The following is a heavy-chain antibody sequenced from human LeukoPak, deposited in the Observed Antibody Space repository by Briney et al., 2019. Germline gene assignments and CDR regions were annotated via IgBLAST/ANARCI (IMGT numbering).Heavy chain of an antibody. Sequence: GASVKVSCKGSGYTFTSYDINWVRQATGQGLEWMGWINPNSGDTGYAQKFQGRVTLTRNTPLSTAYMELSSLRSEDTAVYCCARGTDRHWYFDLWGRGTLVTVSS. J-gene: IGHJ2*01. CDR1: GYTFTSYD. CDR3: ARGTDRHWYFDL. V-gene: IGHV1-8*01. CDR2: INPNSGDT. D-gene: IGHD1-14*01.